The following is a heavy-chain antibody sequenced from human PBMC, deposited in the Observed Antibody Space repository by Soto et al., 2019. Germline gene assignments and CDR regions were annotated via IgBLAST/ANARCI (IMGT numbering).Heavy chain of an antibody. J-gene: IGHJ3*02. CDR3: AKNGQQLTTRDAFDI. CDR1: GFTFSSYA. D-gene: IGHD6-13*01. Sequence: GGSLRLSCAASGFTFSSYAMSWVRQAPGKGLEWVSAISGSGGSTYYADSVKGRFTISRDNSKNTLYLQMNSLRAEDTAVYYYAKNGQQLTTRDAFDIWGQGTMVTVSS. V-gene: IGHV3-23*01. CDR2: ISGSGGST.